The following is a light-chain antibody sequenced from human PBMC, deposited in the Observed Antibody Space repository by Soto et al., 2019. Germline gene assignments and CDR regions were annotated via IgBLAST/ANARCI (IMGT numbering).Light chain of an antibody. Sequence: EREMTQSPATLSVSPGERATLSCRASQSVTSNLAWYQQKPGQAPRLLIYGASIRATGIAARFSGSGSGTEFTLTISSLQSEDFAVYYCQQYNQWPLTFGGGTKVDIK. CDR3: QQYNQWPLT. CDR2: GAS. J-gene: IGKJ4*01. CDR1: QSVTSN. V-gene: IGKV3D-15*01.